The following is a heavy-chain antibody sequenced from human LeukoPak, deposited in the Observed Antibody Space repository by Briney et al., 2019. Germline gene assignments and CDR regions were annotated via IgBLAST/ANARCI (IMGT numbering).Heavy chain of an antibody. J-gene: IGHJ4*02. D-gene: IGHD3-22*01. Sequence: TSETLSLTCTVSGGSISSYYWSWIRQPAGKGLEWIGRIYTSGSTNYNPSLKSRVTMSVDTSKNQFSLKLSSVTAADTAVYYCARDQYYYDSSGYRFDYWGQGTLVTASS. V-gene: IGHV4-4*07. CDR3: ARDQYYYDSSGYRFDY. CDR2: IYTSGST. CDR1: GGSISSYY.